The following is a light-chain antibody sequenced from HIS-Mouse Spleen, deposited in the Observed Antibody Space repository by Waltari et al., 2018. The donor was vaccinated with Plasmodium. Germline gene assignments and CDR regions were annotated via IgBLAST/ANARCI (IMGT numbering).Light chain of an antibody. Sequence: QAVLTQPSSLSASPGASASLTCTLRSGINVVTYWIYWYQQKPGSPPQYPLRYKSDSDKQQGSGVPSRFSGSKDASANAGILLISGLQSEDEADYYCMIWHSSAWVFGGGTKLTVL. CDR1: SGINVVTYW. V-gene: IGLV5-45*03. J-gene: IGLJ3*02. CDR2: YKSDSDK. CDR3: MIWHSSAWV.